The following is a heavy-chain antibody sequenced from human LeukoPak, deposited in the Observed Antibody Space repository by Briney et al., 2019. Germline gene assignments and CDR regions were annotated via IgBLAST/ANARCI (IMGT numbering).Heavy chain of an antibody. V-gene: IGHV3-48*02. D-gene: IGHD6-19*01. CDR3: ARDAGSGYFDY. Sequence: PGGSLRLSCAASGFSFGTYGMNWVRQAPGKGLEWVSYISASSSTIYYADSVKGRFTISRDKAKNSLYLQVNGLRDEDTAVYYCARDAGSGYFDYWGQGTLVTVSS. CDR1: GFSFGTYG. CDR2: ISASSSTI. J-gene: IGHJ4*02.